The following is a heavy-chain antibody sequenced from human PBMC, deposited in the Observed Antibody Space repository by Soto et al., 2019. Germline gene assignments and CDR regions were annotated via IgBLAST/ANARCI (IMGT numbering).Heavy chain of an antibody. CDR2: ISSSSSTI. J-gene: IGHJ4*02. CDR1: GFTFSSYS. Sequence: GGSLRLSCAASGFTFSSYSMNWVRQAPGKGLEWVSYISSSSSTIYYADSVKGRFTISRDNAKNSLYLQMNSLRDEDTAVYYCARDRYCSGGSCYYLFDYWGQGTLVTVSS. D-gene: IGHD2-15*01. CDR3: ARDRYCSGGSCYYLFDY. V-gene: IGHV3-48*02.